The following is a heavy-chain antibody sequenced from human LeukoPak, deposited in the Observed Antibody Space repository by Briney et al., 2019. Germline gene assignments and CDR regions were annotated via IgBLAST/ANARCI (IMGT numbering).Heavy chain of an antibody. CDR3: AREAITGTFGFDP. Sequence: AGGSLRLSCAASGFTFSSYSMNWVRQAPGKGLEWVSYISISSSTIYYADSVKGRFTISRDNAKNSLYLQMNSLRAEDTAVYYCAREAITGTFGFDPWGQGTLVTVSS. V-gene: IGHV3-48*01. CDR2: ISISSSTI. CDR1: GFTFSSYS. D-gene: IGHD1-7*01. J-gene: IGHJ5*02.